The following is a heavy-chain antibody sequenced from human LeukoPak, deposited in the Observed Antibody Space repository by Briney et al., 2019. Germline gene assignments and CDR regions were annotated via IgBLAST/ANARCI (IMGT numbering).Heavy chain of an antibody. J-gene: IGHJ2*01. D-gene: IGHD3-10*01. V-gene: IGHV3-48*03. CDR3: ARVVPNLYYWYFDL. Sequence: YIIIIGRTIYYASSVKGRFTISRDNAKNSLYLQMNSLRAEDTAVYYCARVVPNLYYWYFDLWGRGTLVTVSS. CDR2: IIIIGRTI.